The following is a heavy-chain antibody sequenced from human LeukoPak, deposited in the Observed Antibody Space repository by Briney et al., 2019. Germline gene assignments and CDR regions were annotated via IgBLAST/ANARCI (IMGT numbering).Heavy chain of an antibody. CDR3: ARHESYVDAFDM. CDR1: GYSFISYW. V-gene: IGHV5-10-1*01. CDR2: IDPSDSHT. Sequence: GESLKISGKGSGYSFISYWISWVRQMPGKGLEWMGRIDPSDSHTNYSPSFQGQVTISADKSTYTAYLQWRSLQASDTAMYYCARHESYVDAFDMWGQGTMVTVSS. D-gene: IGHD2-8*01. J-gene: IGHJ3*02.